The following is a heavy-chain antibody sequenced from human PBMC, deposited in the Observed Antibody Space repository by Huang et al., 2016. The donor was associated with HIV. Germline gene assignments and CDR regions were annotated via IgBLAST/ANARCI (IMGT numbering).Heavy chain of an antibody. CDR3: ARGSRQGKYYYGSGTAY. CDR1: GFTFSSYW. Sequence: EVQLVESGGGLVQPGGSLRLSCAASGFTFSSYWMHWVRQVPGKGLVWVSHSKSDGSSTSYSESVKGRFTISRDNAKNTLYLQMNSLRAEDTAVYYCARGSRQGKYYYGSGTAYWGQGTLVTVSS. D-gene: IGHD3-10*01. CDR2: SKSDGSST. J-gene: IGHJ4*02. V-gene: IGHV3-74*01.